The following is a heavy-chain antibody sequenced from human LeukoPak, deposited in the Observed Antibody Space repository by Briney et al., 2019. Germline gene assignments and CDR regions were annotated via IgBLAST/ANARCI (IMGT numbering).Heavy chain of an antibody. D-gene: IGHD4-17*01. CDR3: ARGLRPTGPAYRDV. Sequence: SETLSLTCAVHGGSFSGYYWSWIRQPPGKGLEWLGEINHSGSTNYNPSLKSRVTISVDTSKNQFSLKLSSVTAADTAVYYCARGLRPTGPAYRDVWGKGTTVTVSS. V-gene: IGHV4-34*01. J-gene: IGHJ6*04. CDR1: GGSFSGYY. CDR2: INHSGST.